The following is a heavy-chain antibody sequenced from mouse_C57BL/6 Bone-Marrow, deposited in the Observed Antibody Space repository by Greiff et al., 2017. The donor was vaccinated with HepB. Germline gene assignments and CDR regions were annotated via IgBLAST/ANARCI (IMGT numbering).Heavy chain of an antibody. D-gene: IGHD2-1*01. V-gene: IGHV1-15*01. CDR3: TGSYGNWGFAY. CDR2: IDPETGGT. Sequence: VQLQQSGAELVRPGASVTLSCKASGYTFTDYEMHWVKQTPVHGLEWIGAIDPETGGTAYNQKFKGKAILTADKSSSTAYMELRSLTSEDSAVYYCTGSYGNWGFAYWGQGTLVTVSA. J-gene: IGHJ3*01. CDR1: GYTFTDYE.